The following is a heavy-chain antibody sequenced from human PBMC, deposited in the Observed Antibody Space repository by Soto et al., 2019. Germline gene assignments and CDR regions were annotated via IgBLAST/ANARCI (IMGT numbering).Heavy chain of an antibody. CDR1: GFTFSSYS. J-gene: IGHJ4*02. D-gene: IGHD6-19*01. CDR3: ARCPPPAVADHYFDY. V-gene: IGHV3-21*01. Sequence: EVQLVESGGGPVKPGGSLRLSCAASGFTFSSYSMNWVRQAPGKGLEWVSSISSSSSYIYYADSVKGRFTISRDNAKKSLYLQMNSLRAEDKAVYYCARCPPPAVADHYFDYWGQGTLVTFSS. CDR2: ISSSSSYI.